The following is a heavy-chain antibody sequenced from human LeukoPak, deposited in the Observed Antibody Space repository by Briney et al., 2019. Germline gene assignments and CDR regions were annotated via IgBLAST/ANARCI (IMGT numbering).Heavy chain of an antibody. CDR1: GGSISSYY. V-gene: IGHV4-59*01. CDR3: ARGRIAALDY. J-gene: IGHJ4*02. D-gene: IGHD6-13*01. CDR2: IYYSGST. Sequence: SETLSLTCTVSGGSISSYYWSWIRQPPGKGLEWIGYIYYSGSTNYNPSLKSRVTISVDTSKNQFSLKLSSVTAADTAVYYCARGRIAALDYWGQGTLVTVSS.